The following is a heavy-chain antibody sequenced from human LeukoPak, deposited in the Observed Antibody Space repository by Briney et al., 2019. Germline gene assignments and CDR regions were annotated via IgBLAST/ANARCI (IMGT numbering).Heavy chain of an antibody. J-gene: IGHJ6*03. CDR3: ARDQEAYCSSTSCYEYSYYMDV. D-gene: IGHD2-2*01. CDR2: IYTSGST. Sequence: PSETLSLTCTVSGYSISSGSYYWSWIRQPAGKGLEWIGRIYTSGSTNYNPSLKSRVTISVDTSKNQFSLKLSSVTAADTAVYYCARDQEAYCSSTSCYEYSYYMDVWGKGTTVTISS. CDR1: GYSISSGSYY. V-gene: IGHV4-61*02.